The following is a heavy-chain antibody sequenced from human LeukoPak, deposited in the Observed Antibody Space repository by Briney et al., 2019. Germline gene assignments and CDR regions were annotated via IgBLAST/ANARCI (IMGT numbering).Heavy chain of an antibody. CDR2: ISIISSYM. V-gene: IGHV3-21*01. D-gene: IGHD3-22*01. CDR3: ARADDSSGFDY. Sequence: GGSLRLSCAASGFTFSDYSMNWVRQAPGKGLEWVSSISIISSYMYYADSVKGRFTISRDNAKNSLYLQMDSLRAEDTAVYYCARADDSSGFDYWGQGTLVTVSS. J-gene: IGHJ4*02. CDR1: GFTFSDYS.